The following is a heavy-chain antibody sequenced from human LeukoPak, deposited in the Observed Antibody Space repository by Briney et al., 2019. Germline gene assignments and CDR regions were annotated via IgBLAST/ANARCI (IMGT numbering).Heavy chain of an antibody. CDR1: GFTFSIYG. V-gene: IGHV3-23*01. CDR2: ISGTGASI. J-gene: IGHJ4*02. CDR3: AEGHGDWAGNYFDY. D-gene: IGHD4-17*01. Sequence: GGSLRLSCAASGFTFSIYGMNWVRQAPGKGLEWVSAISGTGASIHYADSVKGRFTISRDNSKNTLYLQIHTLRAEDTAIYYCAEGHGDWAGNYFDYWGQGTLVSVSS.